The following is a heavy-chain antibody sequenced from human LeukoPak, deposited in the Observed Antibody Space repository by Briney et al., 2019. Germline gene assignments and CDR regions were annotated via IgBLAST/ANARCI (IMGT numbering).Heavy chain of an antibody. D-gene: IGHD2-15*01. CDR1: GFTFSNAW. Sequence: GGSLRLSCAASGFTFSNAWMSWVRQAPGKGLEWVANIKQDGSDKYYVDSVKGRFIISRDNVKNSLYLQMNSLRAEDTALYYCASTPNGVAAIYFDYWGQGTLVTVSS. CDR3: ASTPNGVAAIYFDY. V-gene: IGHV3-7*03. J-gene: IGHJ4*02. CDR2: IKQDGSDK.